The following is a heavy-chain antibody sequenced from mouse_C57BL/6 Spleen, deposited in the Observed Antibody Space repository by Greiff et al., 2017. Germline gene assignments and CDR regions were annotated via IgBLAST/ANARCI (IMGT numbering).Heavy chain of an antibody. J-gene: IGHJ2*01. CDR2: ISSGSSTI. CDR3: ARDYSNCFDY. D-gene: IGHD2-5*01. V-gene: IGHV5-17*01. Sequence: EVMLVESGGGLVKPGGSLKLSCAASGFTFSDYGMHWVRQAPEKGLEWVAYISSGSSTIYYADTVKGRFTIPRDNAKNTLFLQMTSLRSEDTAMYYCARDYSNCFDYWGQGTTLTVSS. CDR1: GFTFSDYG.